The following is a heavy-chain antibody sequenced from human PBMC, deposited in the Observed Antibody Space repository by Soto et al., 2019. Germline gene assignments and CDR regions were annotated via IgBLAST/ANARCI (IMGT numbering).Heavy chain of an antibody. J-gene: IGHJ4*02. Sequence: SETLSLTCAVYGGSFSGYYWSWIRQPPGKGLEWIGEINHSGSTNYNPSLKSRVTISVDTSKNQFSLKLSSVTAADTAVYYCATSDILTGYLVSRTPGYWGQGTLVTVSS. CDR1: GGSFSGYY. CDR3: ATSDILTGYLVSRTPGY. D-gene: IGHD3-9*01. V-gene: IGHV4-34*01. CDR2: INHSGST.